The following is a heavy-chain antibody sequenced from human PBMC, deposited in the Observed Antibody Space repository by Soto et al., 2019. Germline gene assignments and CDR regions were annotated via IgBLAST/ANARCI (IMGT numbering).Heavy chain of an antibody. V-gene: IGHV6-1*01. Sequence: SQTLSLTCAISGGSVSSNSAAWNWIRQSPSRGLEWLGRTYYRSKWYNDYAVSVKSRITINPDTSKNQFSLQLNSVTPEDTAVNHCARVGRGYSGYEYQFDHWGQGTLVTVSS. CDR2: TYYRSKWYN. CDR3: ARVGRGYSGYEYQFDH. CDR1: GGSVSSNSAA. J-gene: IGHJ4*01. D-gene: IGHD5-12*01.